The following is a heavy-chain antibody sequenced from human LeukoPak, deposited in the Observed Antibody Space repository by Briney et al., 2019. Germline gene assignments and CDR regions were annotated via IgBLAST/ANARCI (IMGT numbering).Heavy chain of an antibody. V-gene: IGHV3-30*18. CDR2: ISYDGSNK. D-gene: IGHD1-26*01. Sequence: GGSLRLSCAASGSTFSSYGMHWVRQAPGKGLEWVAVISYDGSNKYYADSVKGRFTISRDNSKNTLYLQMNSLRAEDTAVYYCAKVSGSYPQNWFDPWGQGTLVTVSS. CDR1: GSTFSSYG. J-gene: IGHJ5*02. CDR3: AKVSGSYPQNWFDP.